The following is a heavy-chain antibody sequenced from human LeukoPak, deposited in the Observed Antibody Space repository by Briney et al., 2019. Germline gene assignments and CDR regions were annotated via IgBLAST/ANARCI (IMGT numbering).Heavy chain of an antibody. D-gene: IGHD3-22*01. V-gene: IGHV1-2*02. CDR1: GYTFTGYY. J-gene: IGHJ4*02. CDR2: VNPNSGGT. Sequence: ASVKVSCKASGYTFTGYYMHWVRQAPGQGLEWMGWVNPNSGGTNYAQKFQGRVTMTTDTSISTAYMELSRLRSDDTALYYCARGAHYHDSSEGYDYWGQGTLVTVSS. CDR3: ARGAHYHDSSEGYDY.